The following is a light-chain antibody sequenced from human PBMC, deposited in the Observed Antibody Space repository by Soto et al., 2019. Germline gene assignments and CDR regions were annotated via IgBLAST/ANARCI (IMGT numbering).Light chain of an antibody. CDR1: HGITNY. Sequence: TQSPSSLSASVGDRVTITCRASHGITNYLAWYQQKPGQAPRLLIYGASNRATGIPDRFSGSGSGTDFTLTISRLEPEDFAVYYCQQYGNSLFTFGGGTRVEIK. V-gene: IGKV3-20*01. J-gene: IGKJ4*01. CDR2: GAS. CDR3: QQYGNSLFT.